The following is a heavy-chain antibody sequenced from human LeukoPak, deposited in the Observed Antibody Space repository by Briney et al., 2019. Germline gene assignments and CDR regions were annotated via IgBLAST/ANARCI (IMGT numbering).Heavy chain of an antibody. CDR2: ISYSGST. CDR3: ARALDHDSSGYSSFDS. D-gene: IGHD3-22*01. Sequence: SETLSLTCTVTGGSLNNNYWTWIRQPPGEGLEYIGYISYSGSTDYNPSLKSRVTISADTSKNQFSLTLSSVTAADTAFYYCARALDHDSSGYSSFDSWGQGTLVTVSS. J-gene: IGHJ4*02. CDR1: GGSLNNNY. V-gene: IGHV4-59*01.